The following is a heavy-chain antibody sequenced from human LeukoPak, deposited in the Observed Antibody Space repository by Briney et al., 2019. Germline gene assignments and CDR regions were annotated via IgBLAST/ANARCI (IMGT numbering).Heavy chain of an antibody. CDR3: ARARLRLGELSLYNWFDP. Sequence: SETLSLICTVSGGPNRRYYWSWIRQPPGKGLEWIGYIYYSGSTNYNPSLKSRVTISVDTSKNQFSLKLSSVTAADTAVYYCARARLRLGELSLYNWFDPWGQGTLVIVSS. V-gene: IGHV4-59*01. J-gene: IGHJ5*02. D-gene: IGHD3-16*02. CDR2: IYYSGST. CDR1: GGPNRRYY.